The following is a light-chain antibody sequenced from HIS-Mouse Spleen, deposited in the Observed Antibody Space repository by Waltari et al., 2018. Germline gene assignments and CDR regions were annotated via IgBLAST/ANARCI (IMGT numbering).Light chain of an antibody. CDR3: CSYAGSYTGV. V-gene: IGLV2-11*01. Sequence: QSALTQPRSVSGSPGQSVPIPCTGTRSDFGGLDYVSWYQQHPGKSPKLMIYDVSKRPSGVPDRFSGSKSGNTASLTISGLQAEDEADYYCCSYAGSYTGVFGTGTKVTVL. CDR2: DVS. J-gene: IGLJ1*01. CDR1: RSDFGGLDY.